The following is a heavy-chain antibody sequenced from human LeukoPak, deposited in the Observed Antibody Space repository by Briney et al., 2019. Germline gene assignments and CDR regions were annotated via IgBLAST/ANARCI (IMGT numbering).Heavy chain of an antibody. Sequence: GSLRLSCAASGFTFSSYSMNWVRQAPGKGLEWVSSISSSNNYIYYADSLKGRFTISRDNAKNSLYLQMNSLRAEDTAVYYCARENAGSGSYRGHWFDPWGQGTLVTVSS. D-gene: IGHD1-26*01. CDR2: ISSSNNYI. V-gene: IGHV3-21*01. CDR1: GFTFSSYS. J-gene: IGHJ5*02. CDR3: ARENAGSGSYRGHWFDP.